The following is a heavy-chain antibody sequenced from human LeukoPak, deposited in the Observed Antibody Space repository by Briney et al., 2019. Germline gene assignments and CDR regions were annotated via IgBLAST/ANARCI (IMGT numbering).Heavy chain of an antibody. CDR3: ARHGSSWYDWFDP. J-gene: IGHJ5*02. CDR2: IYPGDSDT. V-gene: IGHV5-51*01. CDR1: GYSFTSYW. Sequence: GVSLKISCKGSGYSFTSYWIGWVRQMPGKGLEWMGIIYPGDSDTRYSPSFQGQVTISADKSISTAYLQWSSLKASDTAMYYCARHGSSWYDWFDPWGQGTLVTVSS. D-gene: IGHD6-13*01.